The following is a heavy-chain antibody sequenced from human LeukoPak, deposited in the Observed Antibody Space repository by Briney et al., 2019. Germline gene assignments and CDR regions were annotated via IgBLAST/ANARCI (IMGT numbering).Heavy chain of an antibody. CDR1: GYSFPSYD. Sequence: ASVKVSCKASGYSFPSYDITWVRQAPGQGLEWMGRISGYNGNTKYAQKFQGRVTMTTDTSTSTAYMDLRGLRSDDTAVYYCARVLPPTYIEIVQTAPYYFDFWGQGILVTVSS. V-gene: IGHV1-18*01. J-gene: IGHJ4*02. CDR3: ARVLPPTYIEIVQTAPYYFDF. CDR2: ISGYNGNT. D-gene: IGHD2/OR15-2a*01.